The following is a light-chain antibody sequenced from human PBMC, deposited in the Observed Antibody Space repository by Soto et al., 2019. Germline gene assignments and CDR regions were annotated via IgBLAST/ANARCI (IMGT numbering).Light chain of an antibody. J-gene: IGKJ4*01. V-gene: IGKV1-5*01. CDR1: QSISSW. Sequence: DIPMTQSPSTLSASVGDRVTITCRASQSISSWLAWYQQKPGKAPKLLIYDASTLESGVPSRFSGSGSGTEFTLTISSLQPDDFATYYCQQYNSYPLTFGGGTKVEIK. CDR3: QQYNSYPLT. CDR2: DAS.